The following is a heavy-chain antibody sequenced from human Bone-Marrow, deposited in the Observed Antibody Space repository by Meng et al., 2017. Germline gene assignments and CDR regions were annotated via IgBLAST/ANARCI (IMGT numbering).Heavy chain of an antibody. CDR3: ARDLTYSSGWQDAFDI. CDR1: GGSFSGYY. D-gene: IGHD6-19*01. Sequence: SEPLSLTCAVYGGSFSGYYWSWIRQPPGKGLEWIGEINHSGSTNYNPPLKSRVTISVDTSKNQFSLKLSSVTAADTAVYYCARDLTYSSGWQDAFDIWGQGTMVTVSS. J-gene: IGHJ3*02. CDR2: INHSGST. V-gene: IGHV4-34*01.